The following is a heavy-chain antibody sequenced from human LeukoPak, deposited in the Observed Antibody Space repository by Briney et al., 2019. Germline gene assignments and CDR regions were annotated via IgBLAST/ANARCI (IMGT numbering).Heavy chain of an antibody. Sequence: SVKVSCKASGGTFSSYAISWVRQAPGQGLKWMGGIIPIFGTANYAQKFQGRVTITADESTSTAYMELSSLRSEDTAVYYCAKLRSYGTPIFYFDYWGQGTLVTVSS. V-gene: IGHV1-69*01. D-gene: IGHD3-10*01. CDR2: IIPIFGTA. J-gene: IGHJ4*02. CDR1: GGTFSSYA. CDR3: AKLRSYGTPIFYFDY.